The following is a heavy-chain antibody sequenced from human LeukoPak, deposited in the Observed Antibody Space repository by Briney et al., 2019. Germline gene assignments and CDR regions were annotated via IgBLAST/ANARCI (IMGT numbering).Heavy chain of an antibody. CDR1: GGSISSYY. CDR3: ARATSSYFYYMDV. D-gene: IGHD5-12*01. Sequence: SETLSLTCTVSGGSISSYYWSWIRQPAGKGLEWIGRIYTSGNTNYNPSLKSRATISADTSKNQFSLNVSSVTAADTAVYYCARATSSYFYYMDVWGKGTTVTISS. J-gene: IGHJ6*03. V-gene: IGHV4-4*07. CDR2: IYTSGNT.